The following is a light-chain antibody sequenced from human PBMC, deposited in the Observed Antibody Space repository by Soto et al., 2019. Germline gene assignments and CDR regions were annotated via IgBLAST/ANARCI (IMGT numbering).Light chain of an antibody. CDR3: QHNNGYSWT. CDR1: QSIRSW. V-gene: IGKV1-5*01. CDR2: DAS. J-gene: IGKJ1*01. Sequence: DIQMTPSPSTLSASVVDRVTITCRASQSIRSWLAWYQQKPGKAPKVLIYDASSLESGVPSRFSGSGSGTEFTLTISSLQPDDFATYYCQHNNGYSWTFGQGTKVDIK.